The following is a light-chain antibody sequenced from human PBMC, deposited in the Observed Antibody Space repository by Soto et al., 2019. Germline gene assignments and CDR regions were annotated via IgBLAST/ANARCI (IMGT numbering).Light chain of an antibody. V-gene: IGKV1-8*01. J-gene: IGKJ1*01. Sequence: AIRMTQSPSSLSASTGDRVTITCGASQGISSYLAWYQQKRGKAPKLLIYAASTLQSGVPSRFRGSGSRTDFNLTISCLQSEDFATYYCQQYYSYAWTFGKGTKVDI. CDR3: QQYYSYAWT. CDR1: QGISSY. CDR2: AAS.